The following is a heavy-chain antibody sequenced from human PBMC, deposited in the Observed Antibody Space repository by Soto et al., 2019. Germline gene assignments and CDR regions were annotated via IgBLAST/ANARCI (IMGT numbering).Heavy chain of an antibody. CDR2: IYPGDSDT. Sequence: GEALKISCKGSGYSFTSYWIGWVRQIPGKGLEWMGIIYPGDSDTRYSPSFQGQVTISADKSISTAYLQGSSRKASDAAMYYWAREDSAFMFFGVVIPTNYYYYGMDVWRKGTTVTVSS. J-gene: IGHJ6*04. CDR1: GYSFTSYW. V-gene: IGHV5-51*01. CDR3: AREDSAFMFFGVVIPTNYYYYGMDV. D-gene: IGHD3-3*01.